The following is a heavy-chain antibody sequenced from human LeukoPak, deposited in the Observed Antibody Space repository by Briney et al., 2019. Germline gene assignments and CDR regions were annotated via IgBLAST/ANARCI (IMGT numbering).Heavy chain of an antibody. CDR2: ITSSSTYM. CDR3: ARDGSSGLTEDYYYYYMDV. CDR1: GFTFNSYN. V-gene: IGHV3-21*01. Sequence: GGSLRLSCAASGFTFNSYNMNWVRQAPGKGLEWVSSITSSSTYMYYADSVKGRFTISRDNARNSLYLQMNSLRAEDTAVYYCARDGSSGLTEDYYYYYMDVWGKGTTVTVSS. D-gene: IGHD6-19*01. J-gene: IGHJ6*03.